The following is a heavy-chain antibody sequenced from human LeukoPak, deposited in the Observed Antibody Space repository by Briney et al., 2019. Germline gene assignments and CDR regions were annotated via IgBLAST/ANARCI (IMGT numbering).Heavy chain of an antibody. CDR3: AKDSSVPYGITN. CDR2: ISDSGDIT. V-gene: IGHV3-23*01. CDR1: GFAFSNQA. Sequence: PGGSLRLPCAASGFAFSNQAMGWVRQASGKGLEWVSVISDSGDITYYADSVKGRFTISRDNSKNTLFLQMNSLRAEDTAVYFCAKDSSVPYGITNWGQGTLVTVS. J-gene: IGHJ4*02. D-gene: IGHD4-17*01.